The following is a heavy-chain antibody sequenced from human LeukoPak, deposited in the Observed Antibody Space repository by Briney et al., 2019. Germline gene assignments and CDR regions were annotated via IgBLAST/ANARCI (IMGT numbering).Heavy chain of an antibody. J-gene: IGHJ4*02. CDR2: ISWNSGSI. CDR3: AKGGARYYYDSSGYLLPDY. V-gene: IGHV3-9*01. D-gene: IGHD3-22*01. Sequence: PGGSLRLSCAASGFTFDDYAMHWVRQAPGKGLEWVSGISWNSGSIGYADSVKGRFTISRDNAKNSLYLQMNSLRAEDTALYYCAKGGARYYYDSSGYLLPDYWGQGTLVTVSS. CDR1: GFTFDDYA.